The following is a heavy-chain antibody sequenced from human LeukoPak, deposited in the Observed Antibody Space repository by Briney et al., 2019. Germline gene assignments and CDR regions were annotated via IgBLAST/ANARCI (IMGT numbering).Heavy chain of an antibody. J-gene: IGHJ3*02. CDR3: AREGDAFDI. V-gene: IGHV3-7*01. CDR1: GFTFSSYW. D-gene: IGHD3-10*01. Sequence: PGGSLRLSCAASGFTFSSYWMSWVRQAPGEGLEWVANTGQDGSENYYVDSVKGRFTISRDNAKNSVYLQMNYLRAEDTAVYYCAREGDAFDIWGQGTMVTVSS. CDR2: TGQDGSEN.